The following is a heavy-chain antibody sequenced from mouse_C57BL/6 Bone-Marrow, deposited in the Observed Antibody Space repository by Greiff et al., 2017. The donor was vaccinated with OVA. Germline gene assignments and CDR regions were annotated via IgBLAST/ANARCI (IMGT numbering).Heavy chain of an antibody. V-gene: IGHV5-6*01. CDR2: ISSGGSYT. J-gene: IGHJ4*01. CDR1: GFTFSSYG. D-gene: IGHD2-4*01. CDR3: ARQQADYYEDDVGYGD. Sequence: EVKLMESGGDLVKPGGSLKLSCAASGFTFSSYGMSWVRQTPDKRLEWVATISSGGSYTYYPDSVKGRFTISRDNAKNTMYLHMSSLKSEDTAMYYCARQQADYYEDDVGYGDWGKGTSVTVSS.